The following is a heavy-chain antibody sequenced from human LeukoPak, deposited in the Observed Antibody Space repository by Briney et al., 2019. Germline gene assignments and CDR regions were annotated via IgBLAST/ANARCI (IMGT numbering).Heavy chain of an antibody. CDR2: IWYDGTNK. J-gene: IGHJ4*02. Sequence: GRSLRLSCAASGFTFSSYGMHWVRQAPGKGLEWVAVIWYDGTNKNHADSVKGRFTISRDNSKNTLYLQMNSLRAEDTAVYYCAKHFGDTRYFFESWGQGTLVAVSS. V-gene: IGHV3-33*06. D-gene: IGHD3-16*01. CDR3: AKHFGDTRYFFES. CDR1: GFTFSSYG.